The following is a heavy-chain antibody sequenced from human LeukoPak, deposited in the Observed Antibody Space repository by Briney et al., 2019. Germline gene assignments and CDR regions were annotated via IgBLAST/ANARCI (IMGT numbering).Heavy chain of an antibody. CDR1: GLTFSDYY. V-gene: IGHV3-11*04. J-gene: IGHJ6*03. D-gene: IGHD1-1*01. Sequence: GGSLRLSCAASGLTFSDYYMNWIRQAPGKGLEWVSLISTTGDTIYYTDSVKGRFNISRDNDKNSVYLQMNSLRADDTAVYYCARSSFAGNDGGYMDVWGKGTTVTVSS. CDR2: ISTTGDTI. CDR3: ARSSFAGNDGGYMDV.